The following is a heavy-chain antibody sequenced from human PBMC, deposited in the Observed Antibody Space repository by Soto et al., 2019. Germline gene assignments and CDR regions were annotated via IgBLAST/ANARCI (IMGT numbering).Heavy chain of an antibody. V-gene: IGHV1-18*01. CDR3: FLDTDAFDI. D-gene: IGHD3-9*01. Sequence: AQLVQSGGEVKKPGASAKVSCKASGYTFTSYGISWVRQAPGQGLEWMGWISTYNGNTNYAQKFQGRVTLTTDTSASTVYMELRSLRSDDSAVYYCFLDTDAFDIWGQGTIVTVSS. CDR2: ISTYNGNT. J-gene: IGHJ3*02. CDR1: GYTFTSYG.